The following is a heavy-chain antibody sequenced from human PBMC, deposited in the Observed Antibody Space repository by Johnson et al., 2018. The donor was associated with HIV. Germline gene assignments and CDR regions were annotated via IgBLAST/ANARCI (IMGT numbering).Heavy chain of an antibody. Sequence: QVQLVESGGGLVKAGGSLRLSCAASGFTFSDYYMSWIRQAPGKGLEWVSYISSSGNTIYYADSVKGRFTISRDNAKSSLYLQMNSLRAEDTAVYYCAREARYSPYPDAFDIWGQGTMVTVSS. V-gene: IGHV3-11*04. J-gene: IGHJ3*02. CDR3: AREARYSPYPDAFDI. CDR1: GFTFSDYY. D-gene: IGHD2-21*01. CDR2: ISSSGNTI.